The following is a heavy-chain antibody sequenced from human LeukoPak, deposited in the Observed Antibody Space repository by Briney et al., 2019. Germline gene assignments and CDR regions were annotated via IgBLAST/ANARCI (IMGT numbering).Heavy chain of an antibody. D-gene: IGHD3-3*01. Sequence: GGSLRLSCAASGFTFSSYAMHWVRQAPGKGLEWVAVISYDGSNKYYADSVKGRFTISRDNSKNTLYLQMNSLRAEDTAVYYCARDSYDFWSGYSIYGMDVWGQGTTVTVSS. CDR2: ISYDGSNK. CDR1: GFTFSSYA. V-gene: IGHV3-30-3*01. J-gene: IGHJ6*02. CDR3: ARDSYDFWSGYSIYGMDV.